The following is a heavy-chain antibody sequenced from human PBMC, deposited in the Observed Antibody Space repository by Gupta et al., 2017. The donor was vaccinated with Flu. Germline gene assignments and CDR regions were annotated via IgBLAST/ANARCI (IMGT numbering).Heavy chain of an antibody. D-gene: IGHD6-6*01. CDR1: GFTFSSYR. J-gene: IGHJ4*02. CDR2: ISSSSSYI. CDR3: ARVFSRSSSEGYFDY. V-gene: IGHV3-21*01. Sequence: EVQLVESGGGLVKPGGSLRLSCAASGFTFSSYRMNWVRQAPGKGLEWVSSISSSSSYIYYADSVKGRFTISRDNAKNSLYLQMNSLRAEDTAVYYCARVFSRSSSEGYFDYWGQGTLVTVSS.